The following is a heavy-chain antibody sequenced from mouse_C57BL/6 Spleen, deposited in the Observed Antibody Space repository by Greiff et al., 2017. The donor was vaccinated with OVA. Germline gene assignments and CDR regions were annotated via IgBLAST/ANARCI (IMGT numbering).Heavy chain of an antibody. J-gene: IGHJ3*01. V-gene: IGHV5-16*01. CDR2: INYDGSST. D-gene: IGHD1-1*01. CDR3: AREEDYYGSSPFAY. CDR1: GFTFSDYY. Sequence: EVQLVESEGGLVQPGSSMKLSCTASGFTFSDYYMAWVRQVPEKGLEWVANINYDGSSTYYLDSLKSRFIISRDNAKNILYLQMSSLKSEDTATYYCAREEDYYGSSPFAYWGQGTLVTVSA.